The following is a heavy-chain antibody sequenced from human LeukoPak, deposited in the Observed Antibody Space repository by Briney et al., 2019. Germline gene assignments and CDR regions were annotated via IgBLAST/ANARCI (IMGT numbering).Heavy chain of an antibody. CDR3: AKLILGARSLFDF. D-gene: IGHD1-26*01. Sequence: PGGSLRLSCAASGFTFNNYAINWVRQAPGKGLDWVSTINGGGGSTYYADSVKGRFTISRDNSKNTLYLQMNSLRAEDTALYFCAKLILGARSLFDFRGQGILVTVSS. J-gene: IGHJ4*02. CDR1: GFTFNNYA. V-gene: IGHV3-23*01. CDR2: INGGGGST.